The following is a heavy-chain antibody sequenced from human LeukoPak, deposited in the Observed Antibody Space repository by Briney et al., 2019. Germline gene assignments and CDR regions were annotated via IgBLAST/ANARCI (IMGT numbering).Heavy chain of an antibody. CDR2: ISGSGGSP. J-gene: IGHJ4*02. CDR1: GFTFSSYA. V-gene: IGHV3-23*01. CDR3: AKPVGYCGGDCYAFDY. Sequence: PGGSLRLSCAASGFTFSSYAMSWVRQAPGKGLEWVSAISGSGGSPYYADSVKGRFTISRDNSKNTLYLQMNSLRAEDTAVYYCAKPVGYCGGDCYAFDYWGQGTLVTVSS. D-gene: IGHD2-21*02.